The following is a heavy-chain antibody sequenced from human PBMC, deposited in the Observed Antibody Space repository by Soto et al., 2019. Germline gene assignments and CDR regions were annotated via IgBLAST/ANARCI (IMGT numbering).Heavy chain of an antibody. CDR2: ISAYNGNT. CDR1: GYTFTSYG. D-gene: IGHD1-20*01. CDR3: AKDERPSISAESWFDS. V-gene: IGHV1-18*01. Sequence: GSSVKLSCKASGYTFTSYGISWVRQAPGQGLEWMGWISAYNGNTNYAQKLQGRVTMTTDTSTSTAYMELRSLRSDDTAVYYCAKDERPSISAESWFDSWGQGTMVTVSS. J-gene: IGHJ3*02.